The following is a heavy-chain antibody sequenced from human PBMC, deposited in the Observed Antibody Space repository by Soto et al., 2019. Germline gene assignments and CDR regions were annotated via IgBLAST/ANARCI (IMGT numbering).Heavy chain of an antibody. D-gene: IGHD2-15*01. J-gene: IGHJ4*02. Sequence: SETLSLTCTVSAGSISHYYCSWIRQPPGKGLEWIGYMYYSGSTNYNPSLKSRVTISVDTSKNQFSLKLSSVTAADTAVYYCARAGAATLSDYWGQGTLVTVS. CDR2: MYYSGST. CDR1: AGSISHYY. V-gene: IGHV4-59*01. CDR3: ARAGAATLSDY.